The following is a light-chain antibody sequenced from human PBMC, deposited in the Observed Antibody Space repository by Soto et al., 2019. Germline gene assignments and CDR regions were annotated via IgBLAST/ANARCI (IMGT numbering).Light chain of an antibody. CDR1: QSIKNW. CDR3: QQYSSYSQFT. CDR2: KAS. J-gene: IGKJ3*01. Sequence: IQMTQSPSTLSASVGDRVTITCRASQSIKNWLAWYQQKPGEAPKLLIYKASTLESGVPSRFSGSGSGTEFTLTISCLQPDDVATYYCQQYSSYSQFTFGPGTKVDI. V-gene: IGKV1-5*03.